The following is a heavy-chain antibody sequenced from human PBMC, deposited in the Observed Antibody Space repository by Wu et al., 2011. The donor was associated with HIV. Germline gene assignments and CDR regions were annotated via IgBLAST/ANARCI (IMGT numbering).Heavy chain of an antibody. CDR3: ARVEDLDGYPTSSNGLLPVT. J-gene: IGHJ1*01. V-gene: IGHV1-69*05. Sequence: QVQLVQSGAEVKKPGSSVKVSCRASGDRFSNYGVIWVRQAPGQGLEWMGGFIPIFGTANYAQKFQGRIGITMEDSTNTAYMSLSGLKFQDTAIYFCARVEDLDGYPTSSNGLLPVTWAEGTLTHRLL. CDR1: GDRFSNYG. CDR2: FIPIFGTA. D-gene: IGHD2/OR15-2a*01.